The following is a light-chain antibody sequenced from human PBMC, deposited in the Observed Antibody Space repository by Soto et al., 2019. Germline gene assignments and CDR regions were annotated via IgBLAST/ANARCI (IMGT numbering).Light chain of an antibody. J-gene: IGLJ3*02. V-gene: IGLV8-61*01. CDR1: SGSVSTGYF. CDR2: STN. Sequence: QAVVTQEPSFSVSPGGTVTLTCGLSSGSVSTGYFPSWYQQTPGQAPRTLIYSTNARSSGVPDRFSGSILGNKAALTITGAQADDESDYYCAVHMGSGIWVFGGGTKLTVL. CDR3: AVHMGSGIWV.